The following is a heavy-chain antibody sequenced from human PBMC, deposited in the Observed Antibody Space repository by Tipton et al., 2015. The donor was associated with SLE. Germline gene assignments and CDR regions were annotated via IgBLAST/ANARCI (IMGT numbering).Heavy chain of an antibody. Sequence: GSLKLSCAASGFSFNTYTMNWVRQGPGKGLEWVASVSRADSYIFYAASVRGRFTVSRDDAKNSLYLQMDSLRAEDTAVYYCSRDLGYTWGVMGFWGQGTLVTVSS. D-gene: IGHD3-16*01. CDR3: SRDLGYTWGVMGF. J-gene: IGHJ4*02. V-gene: IGHV3-21*01. CDR1: GFSFNTYT. CDR2: VSRADSYI.